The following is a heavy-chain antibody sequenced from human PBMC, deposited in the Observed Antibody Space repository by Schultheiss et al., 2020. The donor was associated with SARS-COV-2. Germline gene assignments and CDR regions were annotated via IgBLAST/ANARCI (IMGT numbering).Heavy chain of an antibody. D-gene: IGHD6-13*01. CDR2: IIPIFGTA. CDR3: ARGSGIASNWFDP. J-gene: IGHJ5*02. CDR1: GGTFSSYA. Sequence: SVKVSCKASGGTFSSYAISWVRQAPGQGLEWMGGIIPIFGTANYAQKFQGRVTITADESTSTAYMELRSLRSDDTAVYYCARGSGIASNWFDPWGQGTLVTVSS. V-gene: IGHV1-69*13.